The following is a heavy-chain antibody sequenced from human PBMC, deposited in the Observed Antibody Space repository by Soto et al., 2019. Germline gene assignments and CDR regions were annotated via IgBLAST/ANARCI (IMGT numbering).Heavy chain of an antibody. CDR1: GGSVSSGSYY. V-gene: IGHV4-61*01. CDR3: ARGGYYYDSSGPAYYYYGMDV. J-gene: IGHJ6*02. Sequence: SETLSLTCTVSGGSVSSGSYYWSWIRQPPGKGLEWIGYIYYSGSTNYNPSLKSRVTISVDTSKNQFSLKLSSVTAADTAVYYCARGGYYYDSSGPAYYYYGMDVWGQGTTVTVSS. CDR2: IYYSGST. D-gene: IGHD3-22*01.